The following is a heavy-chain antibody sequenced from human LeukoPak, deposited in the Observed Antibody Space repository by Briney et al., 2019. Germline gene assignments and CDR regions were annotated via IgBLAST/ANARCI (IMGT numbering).Heavy chain of an antibody. CDR1: GGSFSGYY. V-gene: IGHV4-34*01. CDR2: INHSGST. Sequence: SETLSLTCAVYGGSFSGYYWSWIRQPPGKGLEWIGEINHSGSTNYNPSLKSRVTISVDTSKNQFSLKLTSVTAADTAVCCCVRHDYYGSLNWFDPWGQGTLITVSS. D-gene: IGHD3-10*01. CDR3: VRHDYYGSLNWFDP. J-gene: IGHJ5*02.